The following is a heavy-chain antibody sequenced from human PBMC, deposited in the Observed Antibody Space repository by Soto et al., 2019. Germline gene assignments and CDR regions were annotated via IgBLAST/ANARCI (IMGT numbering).Heavy chain of an antibody. Sequence: PGGSLRLSXAASGFMFANYAMGWVRQAPGKGLEWVAVISYDGSNKYYADSVKGRFTISRDNSKNTLYLQMNSLRAEDTAVYYCAKMGGWPDYWGQGTLVTVSS. J-gene: IGHJ4*02. CDR3: AKMGGWPDY. V-gene: IGHV3-30*18. CDR2: ISYDGSNK. CDR1: GFMFANYA. D-gene: IGHD6-19*01.